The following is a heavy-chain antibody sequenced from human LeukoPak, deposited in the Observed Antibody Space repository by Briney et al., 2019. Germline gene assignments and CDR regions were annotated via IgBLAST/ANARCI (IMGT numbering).Heavy chain of an antibody. Sequence: PGGSLRLSCAASGFTFSSYWMHWVRQAPGKGLVWVSRINSDGSSTSYADSVKGRFTISRDNAKNTLYLQMNSLRAEDTAVYYCASGVRQWLSGGRVDYWGQGTLVTVSS. J-gene: IGHJ4*02. V-gene: IGHV3-74*01. CDR1: GFTFSSYW. CDR2: INSDGSST. CDR3: ASGVRQWLSGGRVDY. D-gene: IGHD6-19*01.